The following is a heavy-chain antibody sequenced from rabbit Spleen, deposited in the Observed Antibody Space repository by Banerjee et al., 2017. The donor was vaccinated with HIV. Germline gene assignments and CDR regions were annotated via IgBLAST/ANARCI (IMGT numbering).Heavy chain of an antibody. Sequence: QEQLEESGGGLVKPGGTLTLTCTASGFSFSTNYYMCWVRQAPGKGLEWIACINAVTGKAVYASWAKGRFTISKTSSTTVTLQMTSLTAADTATYFCARDTGTSFSTYGMDLWGQGTLVTVS. CDR3: ARDTGTSFSTYGMDL. J-gene: IGHJ6*01. CDR2: INAVTGKA. V-gene: IGHV1S45*01. D-gene: IGHD8-1*01. CDR1: GFSFSTNYY.